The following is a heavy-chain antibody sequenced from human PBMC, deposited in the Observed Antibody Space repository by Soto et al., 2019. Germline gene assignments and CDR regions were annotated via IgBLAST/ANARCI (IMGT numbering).Heavy chain of an antibody. CDR2: INHSGST. D-gene: IGHD3-3*01. Sequence: SETLSLTCAVYGGSFSGYYWSWIRQPPGKGLEWIGEINHSGSTNYNPSLKSRVTMSVDTSMNQFSLILSSVTAADTALYYCAREVMYDFWSGPALGWLDTWGQGTLVTVSS. CDR3: AREVMYDFWSGPALGWLDT. V-gene: IGHV4-34*01. CDR1: GGSFSGYY. J-gene: IGHJ5*02.